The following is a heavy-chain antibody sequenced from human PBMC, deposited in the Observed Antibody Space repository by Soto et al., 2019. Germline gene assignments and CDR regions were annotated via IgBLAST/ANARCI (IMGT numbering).Heavy chain of an antibody. V-gene: IGHV1-8*01. CDR2: MNPNSGNT. J-gene: IGHJ6*03. D-gene: IGHD3-3*01. CDR3: ARAAYDFWSGYYTFYYYMDV. CDR1: GYTFTSYD. Sequence: ASVKVSCKASGYTFTSYDINWVRQATGQGLEWMGWMNPNSGNTGYAQKFQGRVTMTRNTSISTAYMELSSLRSEDTAVYYCARAAYDFWSGYYTFYYYMDVWGKGTTVNVSS.